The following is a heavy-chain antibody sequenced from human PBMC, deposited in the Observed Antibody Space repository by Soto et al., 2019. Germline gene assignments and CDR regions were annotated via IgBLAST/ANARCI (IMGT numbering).Heavy chain of an antibody. CDR1: GYTFTRYY. D-gene: IGHD1-7*01. J-gene: IGHJ4*02. CDR3: AKDADGELFSF. Sequence: ASVKVSCKASGYTFTRYYIHWVRQAPGQGLEWMGWISAYNGNTNYAQKLQGRVTMTTDTSTSTAYMELRSLRSDDTAVYYCAKDADGELFSFGGGGPWATVSS. CDR2: ISAYNGNT. V-gene: IGHV1-18*04.